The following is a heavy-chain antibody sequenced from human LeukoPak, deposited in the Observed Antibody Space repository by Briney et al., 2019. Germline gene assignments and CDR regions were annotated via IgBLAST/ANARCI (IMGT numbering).Heavy chain of an antibody. CDR3: ARAGTVVPAAISYYYGMDV. J-gene: IGHJ6*02. CDR2: INPNSGGT. D-gene: IGHD2-2*02. V-gene: IGHV1-2*04. Sequence: ASVKVSCKASGYTFTGYYMHWVRQAPGQGLEWMGRINPNSGGTNYAQKFQGWVTMTRDTSISTAYMELSRLRSDDTAVYYCARAGTVVPAAISYYYGMDVWGQGTTVTVSS. CDR1: GYTFTGYY.